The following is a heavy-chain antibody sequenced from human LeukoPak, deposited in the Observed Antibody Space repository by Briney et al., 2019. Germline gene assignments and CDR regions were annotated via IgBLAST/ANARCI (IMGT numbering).Heavy chain of an antibody. D-gene: IGHD3-10*01. V-gene: IGHV1-3*01. J-gene: IGHJ4*02. CDR3: ARAPLYGSGSYYFDY. CDR2: INAGSGNT. Sequence: ASVKVSCKASGYTFTNYAMHWVRQAPGQRLEWMGWINAGSGNTKYSQKFQGRVTITRDTSASTAYMELSSLRSEDTAVYYCARAPLYGSGSYYFDYWGQGTLVTVSS. CDR1: GYTFTNYA.